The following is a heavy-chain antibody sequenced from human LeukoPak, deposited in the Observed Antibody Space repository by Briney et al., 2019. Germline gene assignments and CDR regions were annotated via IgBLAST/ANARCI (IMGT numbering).Heavy chain of an antibody. Sequence: GGSLRLSCAASGFTFSSYAMNWVRQAPGKGLEWVSGISGSGDSTYYADSVKGRFTISRDNSMDTLYLQMNSLRVEDTAVYYCAKDLWHNYARYFDYWGQGTLVTLSS. CDR1: GFTFSSYA. D-gene: IGHD1/OR15-1a*01. CDR3: AKDLWHNYARYFDY. V-gene: IGHV3-23*01. CDR2: ISGSGDST. J-gene: IGHJ4*02.